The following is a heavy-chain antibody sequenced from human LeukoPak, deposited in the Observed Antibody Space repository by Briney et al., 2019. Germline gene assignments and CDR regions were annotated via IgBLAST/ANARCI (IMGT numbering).Heavy chain of an antibody. CDR1: GFTFSDYY. Sequence: GGSLRLSCAASGFTFSDYYMSWVRQAPGKGLEWVSAISASGGSTYYADSVKGRFTISRDNSKNTLYLQMNSLRVEDTAVYYCAKEVYYFDTSGLYSFAFDIWGQGTMVTVPS. J-gene: IGHJ3*02. CDR2: ISASGGST. V-gene: IGHV3-23*01. CDR3: AKEVYYFDTSGLYSFAFDI. D-gene: IGHD3-22*01.